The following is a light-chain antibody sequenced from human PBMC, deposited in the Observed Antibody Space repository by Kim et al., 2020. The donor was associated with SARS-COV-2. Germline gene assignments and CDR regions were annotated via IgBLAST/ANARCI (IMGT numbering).Light chain of an antibody. V-gene: IGKV3-20*01. CDR3: QQYGSSPT. CDR2: DAS. CDR1: QSIYGNS. J-gene: IGKJ1*01. Sequence: LSPGESATLSCKASQSIYGNSVAWYQHKPGQTPRLLIYDASSRATAIADRFSGSGSGTDFTLTISRLEPEGFALYYCQQYGSSPTFGQGTKVDIK.